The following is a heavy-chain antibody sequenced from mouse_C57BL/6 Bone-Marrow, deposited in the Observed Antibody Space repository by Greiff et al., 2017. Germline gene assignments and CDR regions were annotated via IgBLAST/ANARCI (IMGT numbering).Heavy chain of an antibody. Sequence: EVHLVESGGDLVKPGGSLKLSCAASGFTFSSYGMSWVRQTPDKRLEWVATISSGGSYTYYPDSVKGRFTLSRDNAKNTLYLQMSSLKSEDTAMYYCARQDYYGSSYSWFAYWGQGTLVTVSA. CDR3: ARQDYYGSSYSWFAY. V-gene: IGHV5-6*01. CDR1: GFTFSSYG. CDR2: ISSGGSYT. J-gene: IGHJ3*01. D-gene: IGHD1-1*01.